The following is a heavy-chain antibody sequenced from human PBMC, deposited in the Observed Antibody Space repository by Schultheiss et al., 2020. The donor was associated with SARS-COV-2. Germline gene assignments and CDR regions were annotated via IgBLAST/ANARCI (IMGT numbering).Heavy chain of an antibody. CDR2: IKSKTDGGTR. D-gene: IGHD3-10*01. J-gene: IGHJ4*02. Sequence: GGSLRLSCAASGFTFSDYYMSWIRQAPGKGLEWVGRIKSKTDGGTRDYAAPVKGRFTISRDDSKNTLYLQMNSLKTEDTAVYYCTTGETLVRGVTVDYWGQGTLVTVSS. CDR1: GFTFSDYY. V-gene: IGHV3-15*01. CDR3: TTGETLVRGVTVDY.